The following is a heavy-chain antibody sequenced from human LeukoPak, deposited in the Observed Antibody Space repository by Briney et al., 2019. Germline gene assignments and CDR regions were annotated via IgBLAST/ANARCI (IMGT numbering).Heavy chain of an antibody. CDR1: EFTFSSFA. CDR3: VKDGYCSGSSCYIFDP. D-gene: IGHD2-2*03. Sequence: GGSLRLSCSASEFTFSSFAMHWVRQAPGKGLEYVLVISSNGGSTYYADSVKGRFTISRDNSKNTLYLQMSSLRAEDTAVYYCVKDGYCSGSSCYIFDPWGQGTLVTVSS. V-gene: IGHV3-64D*06. J-gene: IGHJ5*02. CDR2: ISSNGGST.